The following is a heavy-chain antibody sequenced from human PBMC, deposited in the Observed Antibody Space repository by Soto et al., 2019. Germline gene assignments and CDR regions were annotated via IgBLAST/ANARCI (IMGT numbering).Heavy chain of an antibody. CDR1: GYTFTSYY. D-gene: IGHD3-22*01. V-gene: IGHV1-46*01. Sequence: ASVKVSCKASGYTFTSYYIHWVRQAPGQGFEWMGIINPSGGSTTYAQKFQGRVTMTWDTSTSTVYMELNSLRSEDTAVYYCARVATYDSSGYYGPFDYWGQGTLVTVSS. CDR3: ARVATYDSSGYYGPFDY. J-gene: IGHJ4*02. CDR2: INPSGGST.